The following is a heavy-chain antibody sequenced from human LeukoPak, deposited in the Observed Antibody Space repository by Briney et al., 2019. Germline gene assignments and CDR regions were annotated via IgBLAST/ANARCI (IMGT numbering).Heavy chain of an antibody. CDR1: GGSISSYY. V-gene: IGHV4-59*01. D-gene: IGHD3-3*01. CDR3: ARDRRRGDFWSGSYGMDV. J-gene: IGHJ6*02. CDR2: IYYSGST. Sequence: PSETLSLTCTVSGGSISSYYWSWIRQPPGKGLEWIGYIYYSGSTNYNPSLKSRVTISVDTSKNQFSLKLSSVTAADTAVYYCARDRRRGDFWSGSYGMDVWGQGTTVTVSS.